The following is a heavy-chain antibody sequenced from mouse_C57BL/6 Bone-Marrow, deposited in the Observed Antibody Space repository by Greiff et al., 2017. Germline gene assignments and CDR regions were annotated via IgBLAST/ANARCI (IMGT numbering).Heavy chain of an antibody. D-gene: IGHD1-1*01. J-gene: IGHJ3*01. CDR2: IYPGSGST. Sequence: QVQLQQPGAELVKPGASVKMSCKASGYTFTSYWITWVKPRPGQGLEWIGDIYPGSGSTNYNEKFKSKATLTVDTSSSTAYMQLSSLTSEDSAVYYCARRYYGSTWFAYWGQGTLVTVSA. CDR1: GYTFTSYW. V-gene: IGHV1-55*01. CDR3: ARRYYGSTWFAY.